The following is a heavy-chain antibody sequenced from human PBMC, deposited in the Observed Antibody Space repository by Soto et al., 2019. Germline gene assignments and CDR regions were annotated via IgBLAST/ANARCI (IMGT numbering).Heavy chain of an antibody. CDR3: ARDSYGMDV. CDR1: GFIFSTYA. Sequence: PGGSLRLSCAASGFIFSTYAMHWVRQAPGKGLEWVAVIWYDGSNEYYADSVKGRFTISRDNSENTLYLQMNSLRDEDTAVYYCARDSYGMDVWGQGTTVTVS. V-gene: IGHV3-33*01. J-gene: IGHJ6*02. CDR2: IWYDGSNE.